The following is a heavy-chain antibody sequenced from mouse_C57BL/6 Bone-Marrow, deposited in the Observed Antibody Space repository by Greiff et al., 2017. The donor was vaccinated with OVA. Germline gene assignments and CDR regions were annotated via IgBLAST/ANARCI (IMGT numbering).Heavy chain of an antibody. J-gene: IGHJ2*01. V-gene: IGHV1-26*01. D-gene: IGHD2-2*01. CDR3: TRYQVTSVAL. CDR1: GYTFTDYY. Sequence: EVQLQQSGPELVKPGASVKISCKASGYTFTDYYMNWVKQSHGKRLEWIGDINPNNGGTSYNQKFKGKATLTVDKSSSTAYMERLSLASEDSAVYYCTRYQVTSVALWGKGTTLTVSS. CDR2: INPNNGGT.